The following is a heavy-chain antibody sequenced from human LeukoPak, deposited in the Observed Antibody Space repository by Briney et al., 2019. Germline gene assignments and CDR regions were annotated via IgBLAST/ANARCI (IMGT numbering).Heavy chain of an antibody. CDR3: ASHYNFDS. Sequence: SETLSLTCTVSGGSISSSYWSWVRQPPGKGLEWIGYIYYSGNTNYNPSLKSRVTLSIDRSKTQFSLKMSSVTAADTAVYYCASHYNFDSWGQGTLVTVSS. CDR1: GGSISSSY. V-gene: IGHV4-59*08. D-gene: IGHD4-11*01. CDR2: IYYSGNT. J-gene: IGHJ4*02.